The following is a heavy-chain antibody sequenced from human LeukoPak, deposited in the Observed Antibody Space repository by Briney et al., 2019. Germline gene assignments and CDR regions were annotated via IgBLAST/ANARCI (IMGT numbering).Heavy chain of an antibody. CDR2: IYYSGST. CDR3: ARVFPGGYYYYYMDV. Sequence: SETLSLTCTVSGYSISSGYYWTWIRQPPGKGLEWIGYIYYSGSTNYNPSLKSRVTISVDTSKNQFSLKLSSVTAADTAVYYCARVFPGGYYYYYMDVWGKGTTVTVSS. J-gene: IGHJ6*03. V-gene: IGHV4-61*01. D-gene: IGHD4-23*01. CDR1: GYSISSGYY.